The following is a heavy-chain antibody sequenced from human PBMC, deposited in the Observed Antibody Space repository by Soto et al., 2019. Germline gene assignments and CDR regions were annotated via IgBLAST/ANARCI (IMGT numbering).Heavy chain of an antibody. D-gene: IGHD3-22*01. J-gene: IGHJ5*02. Sequence: QLQLQESGPGLVKPSETLSLTCTVSAGSISRSNYYWGWIRQPPGKGLEWIGSMYSSGNTYYTPSLKSRVTISVDTSKNQFSLKLTPVTAADAAVYYCARQPYDSSGYYYGAWGQGTLVTVSS. V-gene: IGHV4-39*01. CDR2: MYSSGNT. CDR3: ARQPYDSSGYYYGA. CDR1: AGSISRSNYY.